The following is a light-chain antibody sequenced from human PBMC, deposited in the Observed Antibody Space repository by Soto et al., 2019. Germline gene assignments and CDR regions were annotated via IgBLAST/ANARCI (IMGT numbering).Light chain of an antibody. J-gene: IGLJ3*02. Sequence: QSVLTQPPSVSGAPGQRGTISCTGSSSNIGAGYDVHWYQQLPGTAPKVLISGNNNRTSGVPDRFSGSKSGTSASLAITGLQGEDEADDYCQYYDSSLSGWVFGGGTTLTVL. CDR3: QYYDSSLSGWV. V-gene: IGLV1-40*01. CDR1: SSNIGAGYD. CDR2: GNN.